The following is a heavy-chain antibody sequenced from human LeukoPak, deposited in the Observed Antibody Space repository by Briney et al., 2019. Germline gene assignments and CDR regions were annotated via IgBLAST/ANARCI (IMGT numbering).Heavy chain of an antibody. Sequence: GTSLRLSCAASGFTFISYAIHWVRQTPGKGLEWVAVIFYDGTIQYYSDSVRGRLIVSRDNPKNTLYLQMNSLRAEDTAVYYCARDPRGPAGYDSPARDTFDYWGQGTLVTVSS. CDR3: ARDPRGPAGYDSPARDTFDY. D-gene: IGHD3-22*01. CDR2: IFYDGTIQ. J-gene: IGHJ4*02. CDR1: GFTFISYA. V-gene: IGHV3-30*04.